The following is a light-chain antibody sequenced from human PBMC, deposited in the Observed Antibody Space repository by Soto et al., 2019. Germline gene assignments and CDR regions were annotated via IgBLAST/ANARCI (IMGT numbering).Light chain of an antibody. CDR1: QSVSTN. Sequence: ETVMTQSPATLSVSPGERATLSCRASQSVSTNLAWYQQKPGQAPRLLIYAASTRATGIPTRFRGSGSGTEFTLTIHSLQPEDFAVYYCQQYTDWPALTFGGGTKVE. V-gene: IGKV3-15*01. CDR3: QQYTDWPALT. CDR2: AAS. J-gene: IGKJ4*01.